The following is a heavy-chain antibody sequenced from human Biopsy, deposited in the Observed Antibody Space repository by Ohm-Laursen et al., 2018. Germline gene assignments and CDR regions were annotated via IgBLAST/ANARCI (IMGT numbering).Heavy chain of an antibody. D-gene: IGHD3-16*01. CDR3: TRHSGGNDAHLGY. V-gene: IGHV1-18*01. CDR1: GYTFINYG. Sequence: SVNVSCKASGYTFINYGINWVRQAPGQGLQWMGWISAYNGNINYSQRFRDRVTLTTDTFTNTAYMELRRLGPDVTAVYYCTRHSGGNDAHLGYWGQGNLVTVSS. CDR2: ISAYNGNI. J-gene: IGHJ4*02.